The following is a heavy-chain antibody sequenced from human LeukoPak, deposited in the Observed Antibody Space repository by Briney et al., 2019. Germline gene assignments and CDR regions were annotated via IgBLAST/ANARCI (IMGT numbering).Heavy chain of an antibody. J-gene: IGHJ5*02. CDR3: ARGRGWFGELRKRWFDP. D-gene: IGHD3-10*01. Sequence: SETLSLTCAVYGGSFSGYYRSWIRQPPGKGLEWIGEINHSGSTNYNPSLKSRVTISVDTSKNQFSLKLSSVTAADTAVYYCARGRGWFGELRKRWFDPWGQGTLVTVSS. CDR2: INHSGST. CDR1: GGSFSGYY. V-gene: IGHV4-34*01.